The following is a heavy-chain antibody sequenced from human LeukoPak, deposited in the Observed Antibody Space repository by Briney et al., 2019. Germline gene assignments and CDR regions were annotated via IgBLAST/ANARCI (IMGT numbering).Heavy chain of an antibody. CDR2: IDPGAGET. V-gene: IGHV3-7*01. CDR3: ARWGLAYTIDF. Sequence: GGSLRLACAVSGFSFSTDWIAWVRQAPGKGLGWVANIDPGAGETYSVDCVKSRFTISRDDAKTSLYLQMDDLRVEDTAVYSCARWGLAYTIDFWGQGTLVTVSS. J-gene: IGHJ4*02. D-gene: IGHD2-21*01. CDR1: GFSFSTDW.